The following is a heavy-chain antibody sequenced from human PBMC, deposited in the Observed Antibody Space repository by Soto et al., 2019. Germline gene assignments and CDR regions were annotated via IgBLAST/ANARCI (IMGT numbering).Heavy chain of an antibody. Sequence: QVQLEQSGPGLVKPSQTLSLTCNISGGSISSVNHYWSWIRQSTREGLEWIGYIFDSVTTHYNPSFNGLVTILGDTSQSQFSLTIHSVTVADSAVYYCAREVSGTGAFDYWGRGTLVTVSS. D-gene: IGHD2-8*02. CDR1: GGSISSVNHY. CDR2: IFDSVTT. V-gene: IGHV4-31*01. CDR3: AREVSGTGAFDY. J-gene: IGHJ4*02.